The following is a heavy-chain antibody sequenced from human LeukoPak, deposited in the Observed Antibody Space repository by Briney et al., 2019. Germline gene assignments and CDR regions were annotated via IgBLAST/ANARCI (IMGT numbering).Heavy chain of an antibody. J-gene: IGHJ6*03. V-gene: IGHV3-7*01. Sequence: GGSLRLSCSASGFTFNAYWMSWVRQAPGKGLEWVANIKPDGSEKYYVDSVKGRFTIPRDNAKNSLYLQMDSLRAEDTAVYYCTRGALRFFDSYYYMDVWGKGTTVAVSS. CDR1: GFTFNAYW. D-gene: IGHD3-3*01. CDR3: TRGALRFFDSYYYMDV. CDR2: IKPDGSEK.